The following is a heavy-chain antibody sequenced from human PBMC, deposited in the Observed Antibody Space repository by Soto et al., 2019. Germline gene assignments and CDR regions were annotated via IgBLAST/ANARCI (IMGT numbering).Heavy chain of an antibody. CDR3: AIHDFWSGYSPGYYYYYMYF. CDR1: GFTFSDYY. Sequence: PGGSLRLSCAASGFTFSDYYMSWIRQAPGKGLEWVSYISSSGSTIYYADSVKGRFTISRDNAKNSLYLQMNSLRAEDTAVYYCAIHDFWSGYSPGYYYYYMYFWGKGTTVTVSS. V-gene: IGHV3-11*01. D-gene: IGHD3-3*01. J-gene: IGHJ6*03. CDR2: ISSSGSTI.